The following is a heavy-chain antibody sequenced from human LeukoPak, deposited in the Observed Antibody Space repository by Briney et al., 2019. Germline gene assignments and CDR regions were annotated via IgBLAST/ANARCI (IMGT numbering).Heavy chain of an antibody. J-gene: IGHJ2*01. CDR1: GGSISSGGYY. Sequence: SETLSLTCTVSGGSISSGGYYWSWIRQHPGKGLEWIGYIFYSGSTHYNPSLKSRVTISVDTSKNQFSLKLSSVTAADTAVYFCARSVVPAAIYDWYCDLWGRGTLVAVSS. D-gene: IGHD2-2*01. CDR3: ARSVVPAAIYDWYCDL. V-gene: IGHV4-31*03. CDR2: IFYSGST.